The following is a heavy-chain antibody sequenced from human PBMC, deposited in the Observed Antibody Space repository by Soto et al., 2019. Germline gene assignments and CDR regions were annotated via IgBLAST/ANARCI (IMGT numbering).Heavy chain of an antibody. D-gene: IGHD1-26*01. Sequence: EVQLAESGGGLIQPGGSLRLSCEASGFTFSRYSVNWVRQAPGMALEWVSYISSSSSTIYYADSVKGRFTISRDNANNSVYLQMNSLRDEDTAVYYCARAGWELSGKWYFDVWGRGALVTVSS. CDR1: GFTFSRYS. V-gene: IGHV3-48*02. J-gene: IGHJ2*01. CDR3: ARAGWELSGKWYFDV. CDR2: ISSSSSTI.